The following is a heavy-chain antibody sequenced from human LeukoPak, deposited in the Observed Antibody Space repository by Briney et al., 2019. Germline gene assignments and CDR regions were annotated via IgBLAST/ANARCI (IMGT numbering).Heavy chain of an antibody. CDR3: ARDLSVGSKPDLGFDY. J-gene: IGHJ4*02. D-gene: IGHD1-26*01. CDR1: GFTFSSYP. Sequence: PGGSLRLSCAASGFTFSSYPLNWVRQAPGKGLEWVSSISTTNSYIYYTDSVKGRFTISRDNAKNSLYLQMNSLRAEDTAVYYCARDLSVGSKPDLGFDYWGQGTLVTVSS. CDR2: ISTTNSYI. V-gene: IGHV3-21*01.